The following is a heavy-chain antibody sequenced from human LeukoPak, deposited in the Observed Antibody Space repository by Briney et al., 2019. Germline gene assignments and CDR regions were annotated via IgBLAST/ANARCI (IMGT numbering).Heavy chain of an antibody. J-gene: IGHJ4*02. Sequence: SETLSLTCTVSGGSISSSSYYWGWIRQPPGKGLEWIGSIYYSGSTYYNPSLKSRVTISVDTSKNQFSLKLSSVTAADTAVYYCARENSRGRFDYWGQGTLVTVSS. D-gene: IGHD6-19*01. V-gene: IGHV4-39*07. CDR2: IYYSGST. CDR1: GGSISSSSYY. CDR3: ARENSRGRFDY.